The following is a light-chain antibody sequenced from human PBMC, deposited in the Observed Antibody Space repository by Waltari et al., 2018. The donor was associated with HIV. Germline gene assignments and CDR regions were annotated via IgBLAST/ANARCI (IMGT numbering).Light chain of an antibody. V-gene: IGLV2-14*01. CDR2: EVT. CDR3: SSYVSTSSLGL. Sequence: QAALTQPASVSGSPGQSITISCTGTSRDVGGYNYVSWYQPRPGKGPTLKIYEVTTRPSWVSDRFSGSKSGNTASLTISGLQTEDEADYYCSSYVSTSSLGLFGGGTKLTVL. CDR1: SRDVGGYNY. J-gene: IGLJ2*01.